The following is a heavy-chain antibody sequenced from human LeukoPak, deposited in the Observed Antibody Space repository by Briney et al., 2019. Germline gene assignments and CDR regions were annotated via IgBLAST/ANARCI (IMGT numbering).Heavy chain of an antibody. CDR3: AKRHGDYHYFDY. V-gene: IGHV3-9*01. D-gene: IGHD4-17*01. CDR2: ISWNSGSI. CDR1: GFTFDDYA. Sequence: PGRSLRLSCAASGFTFDDYAMHWVRQAPGKGLEWVSGISWNSGSIGYADSVKGRFTISRDNAKNSLYLQMNSLRAEDTALYYCAKRHGDYHYFDYWGQGTLVTVSS. J-gene: IGHJ4*02.